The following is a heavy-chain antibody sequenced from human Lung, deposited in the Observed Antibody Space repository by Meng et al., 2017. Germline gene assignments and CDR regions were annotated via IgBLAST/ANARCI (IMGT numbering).Heavy chain of an antibody. CDR1: EASVGHCNW. CDR2: IYHSGTT. D-gene: IGHD3-10*01. V-gene: IGHV4-4*02. J-gene: IGHJ3*02. CDR3: ARGGDYPPKTGNDAFDI. Sequence: RPGEWGPGRVRRTGPRSLPWACPEASVGHCNWWSWGRQPQAKGLQLIGDIYHSGTTHYNPSLKNRVNMSVDKSKKQFSMRLSSVTASDTAVYYCARGGDYPPKTGNDAFDIWGPGTMVTVSS.